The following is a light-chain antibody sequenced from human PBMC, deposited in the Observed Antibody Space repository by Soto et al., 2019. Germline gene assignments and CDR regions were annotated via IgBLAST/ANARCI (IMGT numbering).Light chain of an antibody. V-gene: IGLV2-8*01. CDR2: EVS. CDR3: SSYAGRNNQV. J-gene: IGLJ1*01. CDR1: SSDVGGYNY. Sequence: QSSLTQPPSASGSPGQSVTISCTGTSSDVGGYNYVSWYQQHPGRAPKLMIYEVSKRPSGVPDRFSGSKSGNTASLTASGLHTEDEADYYCSSYAGRNNQVFWTGTELTVL.